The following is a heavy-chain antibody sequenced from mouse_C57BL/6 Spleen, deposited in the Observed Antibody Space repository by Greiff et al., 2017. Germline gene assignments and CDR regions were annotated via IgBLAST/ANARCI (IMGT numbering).Heavy chain of an antibody. CDR2: IRLKSDNYAT. V-gene: IGHV6-3*01. D-gene: IGHD1-1*01. Sequence: EVKVEESGGGLVQPGGSMKLSCVASGFTFGNYWMNWVRQSPEKGLEWVAQIRLKSDNYATHYAESVKGRFTISRDDSKSSVYLQMNNLRAEDTGIYYCTEFITTVGLGYWGQGTTLTVSS. J-gene: IGHJ2*01. CDR1: GFTFGNYW. CDR3: TEFITTVGLGY.